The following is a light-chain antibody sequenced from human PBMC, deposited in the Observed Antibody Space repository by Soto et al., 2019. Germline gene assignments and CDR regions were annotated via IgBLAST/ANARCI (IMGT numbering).Light chain of an antibody. J-gene: IGKJ5*01. V-gene: IGKV3-20*01. CDR2: DTS. Sequence: EVGWPQSSGTLSLSPGERATLSCRASQTLSNSFIAWYQQKPGQAPRLLIYDTSSRATGVPDRYSASGSGTDFTLTISRLEPEDFAVFFCQQYGTSEIIFGQGARLEIK. CDR3: QQYGTSEII. CDR1: QTLSNSF.